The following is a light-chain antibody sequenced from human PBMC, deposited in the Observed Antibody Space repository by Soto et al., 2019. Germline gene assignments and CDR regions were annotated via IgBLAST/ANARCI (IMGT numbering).Light chain of an antibody. J-gene: IGKJ4*01. CDR3: QQYNSYSLT. V-gene: IGKV1-5*01. Sequence: DIQMTQSPSTLSASVGDRVTITCRASQSISSWVAWYQQKPGKAPKLLIYDASSLESGVPSRFSGSGSGTEFTLTISSLQPDDFATYSCQQYNSYSLTFGGGTKVDIK. CDR1: QSISSW. CDR2: DAS.